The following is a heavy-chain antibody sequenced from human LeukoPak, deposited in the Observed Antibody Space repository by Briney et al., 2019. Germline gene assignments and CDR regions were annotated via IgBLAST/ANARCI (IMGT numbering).Heavy chain of an antibody. CDR1: GFTFSSYD. J-gene: IGHJ4*02. CDR3: ARGSGELRYFDWPPSPNFDY. V-gene: IGHV3-13*01. CDR2: IGTAGDT. Sequence: GGSLRLSCAASGFTFSSYDMRWVRQATGKGLEWVSAIGTAGDTYYPGSVKGRFTISRENAKNSLYLQMNSLRAGDTAVYYCARGSGELRYFDWPPSPNFDYWSQGTLVTVSS. D-gene: IGHD3-9*01.